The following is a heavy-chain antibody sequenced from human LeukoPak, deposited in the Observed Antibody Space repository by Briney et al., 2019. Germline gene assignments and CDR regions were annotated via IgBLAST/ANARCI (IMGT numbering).Heavy chain of an antibody. V-gene: IGHV3-30*04. D-gene: IGHD4-17*01. CDR2: ESYDGTNK. Sequence: GGSRRPSCAASGLNFRDSATRCVRHPPGEGLGGEEAESYDGTNKYYAQSVKGRFTISSDKSKHPLYQQPNSLTQEHTAVYYCAADYGDYRSPSDWGQGALVTVSS. J-gene: IGHJ4*02. CDR1: GLNFRDSA. CDR3: AADYGDYRSPSD.